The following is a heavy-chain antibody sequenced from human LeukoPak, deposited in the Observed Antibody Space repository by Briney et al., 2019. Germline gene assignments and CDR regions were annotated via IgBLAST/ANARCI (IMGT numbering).Heavy chain of an antibody. CDR1: GDSVSSNSAA. J-gene: IGHJ4*02. Sequence: SQTLSLTCALSGDSVSSNSAAWNWIRQSPSRGLEWLGRTYYRSKWYNDYAVSVKSRITINPDTSKNQFSLQLNSVTPEDTAVYYCARGSLYNWNPDFDYWGQGTLVTVSS. D-gene: IGHD1-20*01. CDR2: TYYRSKWYN. CDR3: ARGSLYNWNPDFDY. V-gene: IGHV6-1*01.